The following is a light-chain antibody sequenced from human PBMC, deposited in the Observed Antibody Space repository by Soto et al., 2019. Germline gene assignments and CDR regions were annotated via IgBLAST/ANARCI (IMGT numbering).Light chain of an antibody. V-gene: IGKV3D-15*01. CDR3: QQYNNWPLT. J-gene: IGKJ4*01. Sequence: KVMTQSLATLSVSKGERATLSCRASQSVSSNLAWYQQKPGQAPRLLIYGASTRATGIPARFSGSGSGTEFTLTISSLQSEDFAVYYCQQYNNWPLTFGGGTKVDIK. CDR2: GAS. CDR1: QSVSSN.